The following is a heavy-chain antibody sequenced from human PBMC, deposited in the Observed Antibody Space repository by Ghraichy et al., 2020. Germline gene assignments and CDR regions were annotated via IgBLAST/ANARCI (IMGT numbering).Heavy chain of an antibody. Sequence: SETLSLTCTVSGGSISSSSYYWGWIRQPPGKGLEWIGSIYYSGSTYYNPSLKSRVTISVDTSKNQFSLKLSSVTAADTAVYYCASLLRRTVSDYWGQGTLVTVSS. J-gene: IGHJ4*02. CDR1: GGSISSSSYY. D-gene: IGHD3-22*01. CDR3: ASLLRRTVSDY. V-gene: IGHV4-39*01. CDR2: IYYSGST.